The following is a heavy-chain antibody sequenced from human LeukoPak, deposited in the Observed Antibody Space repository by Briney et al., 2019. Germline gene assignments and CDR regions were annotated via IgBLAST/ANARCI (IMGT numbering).Heavy chain of an antibody. D-gene: IGHD3-3*01. V-gene: IGHV4-34*01. CDR1: GGSFSGYY. Sequence: SETLSPTCAAYGGSFSGYYWSWIRQPPGKGLEWIGEINHSGSTNYNPSLKSRVTISVDTSKNQFSLRLSSVTAADTAVYYCARAKLRNFWSGYSPFDYWGQGTLVTVSS. J-gene: IGHJ4*02. CDR2: INHSGST. CDR3: ARAKLRNFWSGYSPFDY.